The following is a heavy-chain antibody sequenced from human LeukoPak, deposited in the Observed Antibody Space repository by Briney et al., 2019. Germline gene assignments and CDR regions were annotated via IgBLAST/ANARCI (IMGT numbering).Heavy chain of an antibody. V-gene: IGHV3-11*05. CDR3: ARDSESYCSGGSCYRNWFDP. CDR1: GFTFSDYY. D-gene: IGHD2-15*01. CDR2: ISSSSSYT. Sequence: KSGGSLRLSCAASGFTFSDYYMSWIRQAPGKGLEWVSYISSSSSYTNYADSVKGRFTISRDNAKNSLYLQMNSLRAEDTAVYYCARDSESYCSGGSCYRNWFDPWGQGTLVTVSS. J-gene: IGHJ5*02.